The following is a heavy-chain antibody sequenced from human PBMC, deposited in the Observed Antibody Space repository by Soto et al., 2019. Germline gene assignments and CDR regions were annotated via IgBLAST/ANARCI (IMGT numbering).Heavy chain of an antibody. D-gene: IGHD3-3*01. Sequence: PSETLSLTCTVSGGSINNHYWSWIRQPPGQGLEWIGYIYYIGSTNYNHSLKSRVTISVDTSKNQFSLKLSSVTAADTAVYYCARQARGYDFWSGLSFFDYWGQGTLVTVSS. CDR2: IYYIGST. V-gene: IGHV4-59*08. CDR1: GGSINNHY. J-gene: IGHJ4*02. CDR3: ARQARGYDFWSGLSFFDY.